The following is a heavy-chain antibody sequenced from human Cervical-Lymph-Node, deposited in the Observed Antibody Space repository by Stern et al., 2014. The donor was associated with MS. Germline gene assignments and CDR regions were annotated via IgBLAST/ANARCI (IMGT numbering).Heavy chain of an antibody. CDR1: GFPFSTYG. CDR2: VSAGGDPT. D-gene: IGHD5-12*01. CDR3: ARTWLENTFDR. V-gene: IGHV3-48*02. J-gene: IGHJ4*02. Sequence: VQLGQSGGGLVQPGGSLRLSCDTSGFPFSTYGMSWVRQAPGKGLEWVSFVSAGGDPTHYADSVEGRFTISRDKAGNSLHLQMHSLRDEDTAIYYCARTWLENTFDRWGQGTLVTVSS.